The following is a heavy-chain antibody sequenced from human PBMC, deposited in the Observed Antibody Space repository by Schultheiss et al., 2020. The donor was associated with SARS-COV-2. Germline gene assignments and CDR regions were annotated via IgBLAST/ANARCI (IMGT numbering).Heavy chain of an antibody. Sequence: GSLRLSCAASGFTFSGSAMHWVRQASGKGLEWVGEINHGGGTNYNPSLRSRVTMSVDTSKNQFSLNLTSVTAADTAVYYCARGKARQYSSAWYYFDYWGQGTLVTVSS. V-gene: IGHV4-34*01. J-gene: IGHJ4*02. CDR2: INHGGGT. CDR1: GFTFSGSA. CDR3: ARGKARQYSSAWYYFDY. D-gene: IGHD6-19*01.